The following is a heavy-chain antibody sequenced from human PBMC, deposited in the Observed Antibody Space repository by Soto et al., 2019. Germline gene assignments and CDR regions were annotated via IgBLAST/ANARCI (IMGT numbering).Heavy chain of an antibody. D-gene: IGHD2-2*01. CDR3: ARESAVPTAPEYFQH. Sequence: GGSLRLSCAASGFTFSSYGMHWVRQAPGKGLEWVAVIWYDGSNKYYADSVKGRFTISRDNSKNTLYLQMNSLRAEDTAVYYCARESAVPTAPEYFQHWARAPWSPSPQ. V-gene: IGHV3-33*01. CDR1: GFTFSSYG. J-gene: IGHJ1*01. CDR2: IWYDGSNK.